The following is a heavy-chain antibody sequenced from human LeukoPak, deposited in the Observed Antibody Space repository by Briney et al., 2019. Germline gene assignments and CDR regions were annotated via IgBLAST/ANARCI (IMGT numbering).Heavy chain of an antibody. D-gene: IGHD3-16*02. CDR3: ARGVMITFGGVIVHSHAFDI. J-gene: IGHJ3*02. Sequence: PSETLSLTCAVSGYSISSGYYWGWIRQPPGKGLEWIGSIYHSGSTYYNPSLKSRVTISVDTSKNQFSLKLSSVTAADTAVYYCARGVMITFGGVIVHSHAFDIWGQGTKVTVSS. V-gene: IGHV4-38-2*01. CDR2: IYHSGST. CDR1: GYSISSGYY.